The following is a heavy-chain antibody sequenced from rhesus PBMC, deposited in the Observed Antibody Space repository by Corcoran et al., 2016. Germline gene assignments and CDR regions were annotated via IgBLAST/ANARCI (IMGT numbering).Heavy chain of an antibody. Sequence: EVQLVESGGGLVQPGGSLRLSCAASGFTFSSYGMHWVGQAPGMGLEWVAVILYDGSKKYYVDSVKDRFTISRDNSKNMLYLQMNNLKLEGTAVYYCASDYCTGRGCYGLDSWGQGVVVTVSS. CDR3: ASDYCTGRGCYGLDS. CDR1: GFTFSSYG. D-gene: IGHD2-21*01. J-gene: IGHJ6*01. V-gene: IGHV3-54*02. CDR2: ILYDGSKK.